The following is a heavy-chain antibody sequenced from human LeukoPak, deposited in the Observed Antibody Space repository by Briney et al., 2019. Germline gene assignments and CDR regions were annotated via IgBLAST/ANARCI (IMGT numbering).Heavy chain of an antibody. CDR2: IRYDGSNK. CDR1: GFTFSNYW. CDR3: ARDVDY. J-gene: IGHJ4*02. Sequence: GGSLRLSCAASGFTFSNYWMSWVRQAPGKGLEWVAFIRYDGSNKYYADSVKGRFTISRDNSKNTLYLQMNSLRAEDTAVYYCARDVDYWGQGTLVTVSS. V-gene: IGHV3-30*02.